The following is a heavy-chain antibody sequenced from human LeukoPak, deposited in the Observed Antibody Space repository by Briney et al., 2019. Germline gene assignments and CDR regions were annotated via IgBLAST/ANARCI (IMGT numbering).Heavy chain of an antibody. CDR2: IYHSGST. CDR3: ARDGHIWFGELLVGYYYYGMDV. V-gene: IGHV4-38-2*02. D-gene: IGHD3-10*01. Sequence: SETLSLTCTVSGYSISSGYYWGWIRQPPGKGLEWIGSIYHSGSTYFNPSLKSRVTISVDTSKNQFSLKLSSVTAADTAVYYCARDGHIWFGELLVGYYYYGMDVWGQGTTVTVSS. CDR1: GYSISSGYY. J-gene: IGHJ6*02.